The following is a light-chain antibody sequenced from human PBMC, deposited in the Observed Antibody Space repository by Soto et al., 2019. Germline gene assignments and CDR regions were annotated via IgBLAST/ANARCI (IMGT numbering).Light chain of an antibody. CDR1: QSISSY. CDR2: AAS. J-gene: IGKJ3*01. CDR3: QYSRHLPL. V-gene: IGKV1-39*01. Sequence: DIQMTQSPSSLSASVGDRVTITCRASQSISSYLIWHQQKPGKAPNLLIYAASSLQSGVPSRFSGSGSGTDFTLTISSLQPDDVATYYCQYSRHLPLFGPGTKVDMK.